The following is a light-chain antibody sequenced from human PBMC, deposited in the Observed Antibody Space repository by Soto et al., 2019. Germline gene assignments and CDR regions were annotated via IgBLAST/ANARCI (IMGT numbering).Light chain of an antibody. Sequence: EIVLTQSPGTLSLSPGERATLSCRASQSVSSSYLAWYQQKPGQAPRLLIYGESSRASGIPDRFSGSESGTDFTLTISRMEPKDFALYYCQQYDSSPRTYVQGTYVEIK. CDR1: QSVSSSY. CDR2: GES. CDR3: QQYDSSPRT. V-gene: IGKV3-20*01. J-gene: IGKJ1*01.